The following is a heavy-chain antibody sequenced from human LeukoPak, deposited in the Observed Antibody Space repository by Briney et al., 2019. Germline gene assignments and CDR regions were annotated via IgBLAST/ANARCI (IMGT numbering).Heavy chain of an antibody. V-gene: IGHV3-9*01. Sequence: SLRLSCAASGFTFDDYAMHWVRQAPAKGLEWVAGISWNSGSIGYADSVKGRFTISRDNAKNSLYLQMNSLRAEDTALYYCAKDISYDILTGYPSYWGQGTLVTVSS. CDR1: GFTFDDYA. D-gene: IGHD3-9*01. CDR2: ISWNSGSI. J-gene: IGHJ4*02. CDR3: AKDISYDILTGYPSY.